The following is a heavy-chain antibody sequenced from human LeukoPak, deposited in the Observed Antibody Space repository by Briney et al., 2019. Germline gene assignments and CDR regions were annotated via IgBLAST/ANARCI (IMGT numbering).Heavy chain of an antibody. CDR1: GVTFSSYG. V-gene: IGHV3-33*01. CDR2: IWYDGSNK. J-gene: IGHJ4*02. Sequence: GGSLRLSCAASGVTFSSYGMHWVRQAPGKGLEWVAVIWYDGSNKYYADSVKGRFTISRDNSKNTLYLQMNSLRAEDTAVYYCARDFGGGWYYFDYWGQGTLVTVSS. CDR3: ARDFGGGWYYFDY. D-gene: IGHD3-16*01.